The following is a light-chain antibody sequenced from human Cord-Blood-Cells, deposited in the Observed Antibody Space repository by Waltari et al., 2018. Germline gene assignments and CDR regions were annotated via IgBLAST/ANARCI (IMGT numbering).Light chain of an antibody. CDR3: RQSYSTPYT. Sequence: DIQMTQSPSSLSASVGDRVTITCRASQSISSYLNWYQQKPGKAPKPLIYAASSLQSGVPSRFSGSGSATDFTLTISSQQPEDFATYYCRQSYSTPYTFGQGTKLETK. CDR2: AAS. CDR1: QSISSY. J-gene: IGKJ2*01. V-gene: IGKV1-39*01.